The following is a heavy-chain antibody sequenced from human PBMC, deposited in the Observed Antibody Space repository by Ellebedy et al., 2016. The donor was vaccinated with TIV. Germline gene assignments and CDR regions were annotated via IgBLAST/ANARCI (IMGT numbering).Heavy chain of an antibody. CDR2: IYYSGST. CDR1: GGSISSSSYY. Sequence: GSLRLSCTVSGGSISSSSYYWGWIRQPPGKGLEWIGSIYYSGSTYYNPSLKSRVTISVDTSKNQFSLKLSSVTAADTAVYFCATGNIVGVRYAMDVWGQGTTVTVSS. CDR3: ATGNIVGVRYAMDV. J-gene: IGHJ6*02. V-gene: IGHV4-39*07. D-gene: IGHD1-26*01.